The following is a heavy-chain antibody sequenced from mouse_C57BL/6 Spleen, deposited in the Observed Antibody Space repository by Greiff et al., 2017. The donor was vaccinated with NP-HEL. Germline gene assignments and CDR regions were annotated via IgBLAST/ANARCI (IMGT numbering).Heavy chain of an antibody. Sequence: VQLVESGPGLVQPSQSLSITCTVSGFSLTSYGVHWVRQSPGKGLEWLGVIWSGGSTDYNAAFISRLSISKDNSKSQVFFKMNSLQADDTAIYYCARITTVVAHYAMDYWGQGTSVTVSS. D-gene: IGHD1-1*01. J-gene: IGHJ4*01. CDR2: IWSGGST. CDR3: ARITTVVAHYAMDY. V-gene: IGHV2-2*01. CDR1: GFSLTSYG.